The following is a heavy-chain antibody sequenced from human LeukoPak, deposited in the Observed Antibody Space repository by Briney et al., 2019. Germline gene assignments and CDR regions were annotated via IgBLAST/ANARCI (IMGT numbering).Heavy chain of an antibody. CDR1: GGTLSSYA. V-gene: IGHV1-18*01. J-gene: IGHJ4*02. Sequence: GASVKVSCKASGGTLSSYALSWMRQAPGQGLEWMGWISAYNGNTNYAQKLQGRVTMTTDTSTSTAYMEPRSLRSDDTAVYYCARPDSSGYSDYWGQGTLVTVSS. CDR2: ISAYNGNT. D-gene: IGHD3-22*01. CDR3: ARPDSSGYSDY.